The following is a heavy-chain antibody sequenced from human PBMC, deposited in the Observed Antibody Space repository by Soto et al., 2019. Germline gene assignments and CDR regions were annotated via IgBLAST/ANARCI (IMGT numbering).Heavy chain of an antibody. D-gene: IGHD2-2*01. CDR3: ALVVPAYYGMDV. V-gene: IGHV4-59*12. CDR1: GGSISSNY. CDR2: MHYSGTT. Sequence: PSETLSLTCTVSGGSISSNYWSWIRQPPGGGLEWIGYMHYSGTTNYNPSLKSRVTISVDTSKNTLYLQMNSLRAEDTAVYYCALVVPAYYGMDVWGQGTTVTVSS. J-gene: IGHJ6*02.